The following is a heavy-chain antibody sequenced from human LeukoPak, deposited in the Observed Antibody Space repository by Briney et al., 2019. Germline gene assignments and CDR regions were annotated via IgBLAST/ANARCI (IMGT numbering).Heavy chain of an antibody. V-gene: IGHV7-4-1*02. CDR3: ARESAVAAPDY. CDR1: GYTFTNYA. Sequence: KPGASVKVSCKASGYTFTNYAMNWVRQAPGQGLEWMGWINTNTGNPMYAQGFTGRFVFSLDTSVSTAYLQISSLKTEDTAVYYCARESAVAAPDYWGQGTLVTVSS. CDR2: INTNTGNP. D-gene: IGHD6-19*01. J-gene: IGHJ4*02.